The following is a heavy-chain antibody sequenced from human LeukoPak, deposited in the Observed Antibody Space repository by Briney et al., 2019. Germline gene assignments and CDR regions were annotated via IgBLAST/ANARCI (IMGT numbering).Heavy chain of an antibody. Sequence: PGGSLRLSCAASGSTFSSYAIHWVRQAPGKGLEWVAVISHDGSNKNYADSVKGRFTVSRDNSKNTLYLQMNSLRGEDTAVYYCARAPGPSTSWSYFDFWGQGTLVTVSS. D-gene: IGHD6-13*01. CDR3: ARAPGPSTSWSYFDF. J-gene: IGHJ4*02. CDR2: ISHDGSNK. V-gene: IGHV3-30-3*01. CDR1: GSTFSSYA.